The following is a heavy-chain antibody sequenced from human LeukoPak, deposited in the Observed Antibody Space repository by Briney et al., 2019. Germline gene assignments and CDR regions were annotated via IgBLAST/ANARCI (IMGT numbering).Heavy chain of an antibody. D-gene: IGHD4/OR15-4a*01. CDR1: GFTISPYY. J-gene: IGHJ3*01. V-gene: IGHV3-7*01. CDR3: ARGGLSYGFDV. CDR2: IDKDAIEK. Sequence: GGSLRLSRIASGFTISPYYMGWARQAPGKGLEWVANIDKDAIEKYYVDSVKGRFTISRDNAKNSLRLEMNSLGVEDTAVYYCARGGLSYGFDVWGPGTMVTVSS.